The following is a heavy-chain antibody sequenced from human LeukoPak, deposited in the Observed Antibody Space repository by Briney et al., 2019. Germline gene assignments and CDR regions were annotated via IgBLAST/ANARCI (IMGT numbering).Heavy chain of an antibody. D-gene: IGHD2-8*01. J-gene: IGHJ4*02. CDR3: ARDHCTNGVCYADY. CDR1: GYTFTSYY. V-gene: IGHV1-69*05. CDR2: IIPIFGTA. Sequence: ASVKVSCKASGYTFTSYYMHWVRQAPGQGLEWMGRIIPIFGTANYAQKFQGRVTITTDESTSTAYMELSSLRSEDTAVYYCARDHCTNGVCYADYWGQGTLVTVSS.